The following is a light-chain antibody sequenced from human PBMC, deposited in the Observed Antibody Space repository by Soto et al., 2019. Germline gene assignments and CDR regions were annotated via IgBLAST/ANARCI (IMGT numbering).Light chain of an antibody. CDR1: QSISSE. V-gene: IGKV3-15*01. J-gene: IGKJ2*01. CDR2: GAS. Sequence: EIVMTQSPATLSVSPGERATLSCRASQSISSELAWYQQKPGQPPRLLIYGASTRATGVPARFTGSGSGSELTLAISGLQSEDFAVYYCQLGQNWPLTFGQGTRLEI. CDR3: QLGQNWPLT.